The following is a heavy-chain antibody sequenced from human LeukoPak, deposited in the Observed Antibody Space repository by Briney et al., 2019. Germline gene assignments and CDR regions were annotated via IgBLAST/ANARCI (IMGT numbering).Heavy chain of an antibody. CDR1: GFTFSNVW. Sequence: GGSLRLSCAASGFTFSNVWMSWVRQAPGKGLEWVSVIYSGGSTYYTDSVKGRFTISRDNSKNTLYLQMNSLRAEDTAVYYCARDTTMVRGVMGYYYGMDVWGQGTTVTVSS. CDR3: ARDTTMVRGVMGYYYGMDV. J-gene: IGHJ6*02. V-gene: IGHV3-53*01. CDR2: IYSGGST. D-gene: IGHD3-10*01.